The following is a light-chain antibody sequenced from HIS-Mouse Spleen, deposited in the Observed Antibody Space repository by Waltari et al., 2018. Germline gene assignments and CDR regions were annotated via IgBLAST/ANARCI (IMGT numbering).Light chain of an antibody. J-gene: IGLJ2*01. CDR2: EDS. CDR3: YSTDSSGNHRV. CDR1: ALPKKY. V-gene: IGLV3-10*01. Sequence: SYELTQPPSVSVSPGQTARITCSGDALPKKYAYWYQQKSGQAPVLVIYEDSKRPPGSPEGFSGASSGTMATLTISGAQVEDEADYYCYSTDSSGNHRVFGGGTKLTVL.